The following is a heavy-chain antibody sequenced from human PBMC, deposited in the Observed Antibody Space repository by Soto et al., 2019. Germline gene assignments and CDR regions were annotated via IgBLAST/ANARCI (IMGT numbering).Heavy chain of an antibody. Sequence: VQLQESGPGLVKPSETLSLSCTVSGASLLSSYWSWVRQPAGKGLEWIGHIFSSGRTSYNPSLKTRLALSIDTSKNLFSLNLSSVTAAETAVYYCAKGWDEKDFDSWGQGSLVTVSS. V-gene: IGHV4-4*07. CDR1: GASLLSSY. D-gene: IGHD1-26*01. J-gene: IGHJ4*02. CDR2: IFSSGRT. CDR3: AKGWDEKDFDS.